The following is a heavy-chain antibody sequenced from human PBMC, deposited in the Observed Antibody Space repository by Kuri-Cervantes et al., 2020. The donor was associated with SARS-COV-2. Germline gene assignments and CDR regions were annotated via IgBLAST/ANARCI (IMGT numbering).Heavy chain of an antibody. V-gene: IGHV3-21*01. D-gene: IGHD7-27*01. Sequence: GGSLRLSCVGTGFTFSGYTMNWVRQAPGKALQWVSSISGSGSYIYYADSVKGRFTISRDNAKNSLYLQMSSLRAEDTAVYYCARDLRLGKSLDYWGQGTLVTVSS. J-gene: IGHJ4*02. CDR1: GFTFSGYT. CDR3: ARDLRLGKSLDY. CDR2: ISGSGSYI.